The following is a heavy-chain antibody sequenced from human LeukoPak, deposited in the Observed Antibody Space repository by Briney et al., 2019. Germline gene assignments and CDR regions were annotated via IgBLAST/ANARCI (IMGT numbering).Heavy chain of an antibody. J-gene: IGHJ4*02. CDR3: AKGHTEEFDY. V-gene: IGHV3-30*18. CDR1: GFTFSSYG. Sequence: GGSLRLSCAASGFTFSSYGMHWVRQAPGKGLEWVAVISYDGSNKYYADSVKGRFTISRDNSKNTLYLQMNSLRAEDTAVYYCAKGHTEEFDYWGQGTLVTVSS. CDR2: ISYDGSNK. D-gene: IGHD1-14*01.